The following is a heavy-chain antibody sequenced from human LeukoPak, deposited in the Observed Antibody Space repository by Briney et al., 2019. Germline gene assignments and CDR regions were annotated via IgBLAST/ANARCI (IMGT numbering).Heavy chain of an antibody. V-gene: IGHV3-7*01. CDR2: TNQDGSEK. J-gene: IGHJ1*01. CDR3: ARELVVGPAEYFQH. Sequence: PGGPVRLLCAPSLFVYSSSWMSWVRQAPRKGLELVANTNQDGSEKYYLESVRGRFTISRDNAKNSLYLQMNSLGAEDTAVYYCARELVVGPAEYFQHWGQGTLVTVSS. D-gene: IGHD3-22*01. CDR1: LFVYSSSW.